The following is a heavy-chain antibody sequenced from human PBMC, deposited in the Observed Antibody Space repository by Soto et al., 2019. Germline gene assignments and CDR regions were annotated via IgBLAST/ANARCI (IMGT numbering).Heavy chain of an antibody. J-gene: IGHJ4*02. D-gene: IGHD1-20*01. V-gene: IGHV3-15*01. CDR3: TTRIPGTIGFDH. CDR2: IKSKTDGGTT. CDR1: GFTFNDAW. Sequence: PGGSLRLSCAASGFTFNDAWMSWVRQAPGKGLEWVGRIKSKTDGGTTDYAAPVKGRFIISRDDSKNTLFLQVNSLKTEDTAVYYCTTRIPGTIGFDHWRQGTLVTVSS.